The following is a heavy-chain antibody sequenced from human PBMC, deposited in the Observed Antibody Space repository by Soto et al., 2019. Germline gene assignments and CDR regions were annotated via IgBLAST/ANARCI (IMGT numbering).Heavy chain of an antibody. Sequence: HPGGSLRLSCTASGFTFGDYAMSWFRQAPGKGLEWVGFIRSKAYGGTTEYAASVKGRFTISRDDSKSIAYLQMNSLKTEDTAVYYCTRDPASLVVTAHYDAFDIWGQGTMVTVSS. CDR1: GFTFGDYA. D-gene: IGHD2-21*02. CDR2: IRSKAYGGTT. V-gene: IGHV3-49*03. CDR3: TRDPASLVVTAHYDAFDI. J-gene: IGHJ3*02.